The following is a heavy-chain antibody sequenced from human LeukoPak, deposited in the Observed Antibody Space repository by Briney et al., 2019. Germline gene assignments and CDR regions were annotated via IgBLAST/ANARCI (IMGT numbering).Heavy chain of an antibody. V-gene: IGHV3-7*01. J-gene: IGHJ4*02. CDR1: GFTFSIYA. CDR3: ARDRGQLAPTDY. CDR2: IKQDGSEK. Sequence: PGGSLRLSCAVSGFTFSIYAMNWVRQAPGKGLEWVANIKQDGSEKYYVDSVKGRFTISRDNAKNSLYLQMNSLRAEDTAVYYCARDRGQLAPTDYWGQGTLVTVSS. D-gene: IGHD6-6*01.